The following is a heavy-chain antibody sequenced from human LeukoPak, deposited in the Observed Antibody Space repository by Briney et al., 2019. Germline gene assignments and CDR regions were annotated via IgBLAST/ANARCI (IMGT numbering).Heavy chain of an antibody. D-gene: IGHD6-13*01. Sequence: KPSETLSLTCAVYGGSFSGYYWSWIRQPPGKGLEWIGEINHSGSTNYNPSLKSRVTISVDTSKNQFSLKLSSVTAADTAVYYCARLWSGSSWSDYWGQGTLVTVSS. V-gene: IGHV4-34*01. CDR3: ARLWSGSSWSDY. CDR1: GGSFSGYY. CDR2: INHSGST. J-gene: IGHJ4*02.